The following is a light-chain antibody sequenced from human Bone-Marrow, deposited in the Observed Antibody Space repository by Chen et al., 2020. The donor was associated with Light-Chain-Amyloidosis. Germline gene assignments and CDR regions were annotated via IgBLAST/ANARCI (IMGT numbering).Light chain of an antibody. CDR2: GSS. J-gene: IGKJ4*01. Sequence: EIVLTQSPGTLSLSPGEGANLSCRASQTISSNYLTWYQQKFGQAPRLLIYGSSSRATDIPDRFTGSGSGTDFTLTSNRLEPEDVTMYYCQQYSTSPLTFGRGTKVEIK. CDR3: QQYSTSPLT. V-gene: IGKV3-20*01. CDR1: QTISSNY.